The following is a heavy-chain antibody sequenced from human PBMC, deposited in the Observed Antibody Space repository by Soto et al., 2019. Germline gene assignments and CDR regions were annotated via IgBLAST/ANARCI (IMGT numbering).Heavy chain of an antibody. CDR2: IDQSGST. CDR1: GGSFSGYY. CDR3: ERHSIWLLLSDY. J-gene: IGHJ4*02. D-gene: IGHD3-22*01. V-gene: IGHV4-34*01. Sequence: SQTLSLTCAVYGGSFSGYYWNWLRQPPGEGLEWIGKIDQSGSTNYNPSLKSRVTMSVDTSRSQFSLKLDSVTAADTAVYFCERHSIWLLLSDYCGQRSLVTAPQ.